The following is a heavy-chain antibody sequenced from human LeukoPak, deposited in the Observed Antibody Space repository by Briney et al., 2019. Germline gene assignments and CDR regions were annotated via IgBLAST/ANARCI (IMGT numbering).Heavy chain of an antibody. J-gene: IGHJ4*02. CDR2: IWYDGSNK. CDR3: ARDRSLEWLLRSRFDY. D-gene: IGHD3-3*01. V-gene: IGHV3-33*01. CDR1: GFTFSSYG. Sequence: PGGSLRLSCAASGFTFSSYGMHWVRQAPGKGLEWVAVIWYDGSNKYYADSVKGRFTISRDNSKNMLYLQMNSLRAEDTAVYYCARDRSLEWLLRSRFDYWGQGTLVTVSS.